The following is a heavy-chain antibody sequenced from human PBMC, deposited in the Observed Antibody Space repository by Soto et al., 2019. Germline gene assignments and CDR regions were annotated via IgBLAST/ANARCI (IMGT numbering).Heavy chain of an antibody. V-gene: IGHV4-4*07. CDR3: ATRQKYHMDV. CDR2: IYISENT. CDR1: GGSISSDY. J-gene: IGHJ6*02. D-gene: IGHD2-2*01. Sequence: SETLSLTCTVSGGSISSDYWSWIRQPAGKGLEWIGRIYISENTHYNPSLRSRVSMSLDTSKNQLSLNLSSVTAADTAVYYCATRQKYHMDVWGQGTTVTVSS.